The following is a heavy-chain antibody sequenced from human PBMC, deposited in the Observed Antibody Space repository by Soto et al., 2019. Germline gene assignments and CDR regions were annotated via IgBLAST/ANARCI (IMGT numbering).Heavy chain of an antibody. J-gene: IGHJ3*02. CDR2: INPSGRST. CDR3: ARDSPYYYDSSGYPLKVDAFDI. Sequence: ASVKVSCKASGYTFTSYYMPWVRQAPGQGLEWKGIINPSGRSTSYAQKFQGRVTMTRDTSTSTVYMELSSLRSEDTAVYYCARDSPYYYDSSGYPLKVDAFDIWGQGTMVTVSS. V-gene: IGHV1-46*01. CDR1: GYTFTSYY. D-gene: IGHD3-22*01.